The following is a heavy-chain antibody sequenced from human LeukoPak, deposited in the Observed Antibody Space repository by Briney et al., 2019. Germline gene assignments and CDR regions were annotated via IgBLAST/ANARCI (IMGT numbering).Heavy chain of an antibody. CDR2: IYYSGST. J-gene: IGHJ4*02. Sequence: SETLSLTXTVSGGSISSSSYYWGWIRQPPGNGLEWIGSIYYSGSTYYNPSLKSRVTISVDTSKNQFSLKLSSVTAADTAVYYCARTGDIVVVPAAEDWGQGTLVTVSS. D-gene: IGHD2-2*01. CDR1: GGSISSSSYY. V-gene: IGHV4-39*01. CDR3: ARTGDIVVVPAAED.